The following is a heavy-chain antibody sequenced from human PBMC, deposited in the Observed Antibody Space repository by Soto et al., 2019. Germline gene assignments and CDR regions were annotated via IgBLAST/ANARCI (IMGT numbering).Heavy chain of an antibody. V-gene: IGHV4-34*01. D-gene: IGHD2-8*01. Sequence: SETLSLTCAVYGGSFSGYYWSWIRQPPGKGLEWIGEINHSGSTNYNPSLKSRVTISVDTSKNQFSLKLSSVTAADTAVYYCGSVWCPFYYYSGMDVWGQGTRVTFPS. J-gene: IGHJ6*02. CDR3: GSVWCPFYYYSGMDV. CDR2: INHSGST. CDR1: GGSFSGYY.